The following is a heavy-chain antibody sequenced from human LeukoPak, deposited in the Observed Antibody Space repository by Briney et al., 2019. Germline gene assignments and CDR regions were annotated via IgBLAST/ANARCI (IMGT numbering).Heavy chain of an antibody. V-gene: IGHV3-21*01. CDR1: GFTFSTYS. D-gene: IGHD5-18*01. CDR2: IGSSSSSI. CDR3: ATEDTAMVRPYFDY. J-gene: IGHJ4*02. Sequence: GGSLRLSCAASGFTFSTYSMNWVRQAPGKGLEWVSSIGSSSSSIYYADSVKGRFTISRDNAKNSLYLQMNSLRAEDTAVYYCATEDTAMVRPYFDYWGQGTLVTVSS.